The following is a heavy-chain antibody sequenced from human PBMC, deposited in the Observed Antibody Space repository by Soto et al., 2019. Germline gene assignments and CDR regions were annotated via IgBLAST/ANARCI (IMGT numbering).Heavy chain of an antibody. V-gene: IGHV3-30*18. CDR2: ISYDGSNK. J-gene: IGHJ4*02. CDR1: GFTFSSYG. Sequence: GGSLRLSCAASGFTFSSYGMHWVRQAPGKGLEWVAVISYDGSNKYYADSVKGRFTISRDNSKNTLYLQMNSLRAEDRAVYYCPKDLSGGLDGGLYSCSYFDYWGQGTLVTVSS. D-gene: IGHD6-6*01. CDR3: PKDLSGGLDGGLYSCSYFDY.